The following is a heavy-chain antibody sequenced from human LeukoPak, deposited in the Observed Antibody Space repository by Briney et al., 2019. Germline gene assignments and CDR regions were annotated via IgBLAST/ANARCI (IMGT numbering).Heavy chain of an antibody. CDR3: ASTSNYDFWSGYYPFDY. Sequence: SETLSLTCTVSGGPISSYYWSWIRQPPGKGLEWIGYIYYSGSTNYNPSLKSRVTISVDTSKNQFSLKLSSVTAADTAVYYCASTSNYDFWSGYYPFDYWGQGTLVTVSS. V-gene: IGHV4-59*01. CDR2: IYYSGST. D-gene: IGHD3-3*01. J-gene: IGHJ4*02. CDR1: GGPISSYY.